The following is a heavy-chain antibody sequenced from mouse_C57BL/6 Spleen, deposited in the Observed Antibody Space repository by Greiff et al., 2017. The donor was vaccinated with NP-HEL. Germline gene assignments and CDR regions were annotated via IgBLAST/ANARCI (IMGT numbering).Heavy chain of an antibody. D-gene: IGHD1-1*01. CDR1: GYTFPSYW. V-gene: IGHV1-72*01. CDR3: AKRRSSYGDYAMDY. Sequence: QVQLQQPGAELVKPGASVKLSCKASGYTFPSYWMHWVKQRPGRGLEWIGRIDPNSGGTTYNEKFKSKATLTVDKPSSTAYMQLSSLTSEDSAVYYCAKRRSSYGDYAMDYWGQGTSVTVSS. J-gene: IGHJ4*01. CDR2: IDPNSGGT.